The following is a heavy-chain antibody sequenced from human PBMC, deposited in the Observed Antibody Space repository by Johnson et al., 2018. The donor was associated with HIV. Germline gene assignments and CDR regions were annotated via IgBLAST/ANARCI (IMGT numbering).Heavy chain of an antibody. J-gene: IGHJ3*02. CDR1: GFTFTNYW. Sequence: VQLVESGGGLVQPGGSLRLSCAASGFTFTNYWMSWVRRVPGKGLEWMDNINQDGSEKYYVGSLEGRFTISRDNAKNSLYLQMNSLRPDDTAVYYCVRDTLAWGLIPPIGGFDIWGQGTMVTVSS. CDR2: INQDGSEK. V-gene: IGHV3-7*05. CDR3: VRDTLAWGLIPPIGGFDI. D-gene: IGHD2-8*01.